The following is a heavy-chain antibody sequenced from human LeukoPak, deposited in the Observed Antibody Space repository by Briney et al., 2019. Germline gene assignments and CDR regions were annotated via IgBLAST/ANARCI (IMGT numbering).Heavy chain of an antibody. CDR2: MTPNTGKT. CDR1: GYTFTNYD. CDR3: ATTGWGWGSAFDI. V-gene: IGHV1-8*01. D-gene: IGHD2-21*01. J-gene: IGHJ3*02. Sequence: ASVKVSRKTSGYTFTNYDIYWVRQAAGQGLEWVGRMTPNTGKTGYAQKFQGRLTITRDTSISTAYMEVSSLRSEDTAVYYCATTGWGWGSAFDIWGQGTMVTVSS.